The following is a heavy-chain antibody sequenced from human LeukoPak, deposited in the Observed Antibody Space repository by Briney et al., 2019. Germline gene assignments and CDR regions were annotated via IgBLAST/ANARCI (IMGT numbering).Heavy chain of an antibody. CDR3: ARQYYDNTGYYYFDY. Sequence: SETLSLTCTVSGGAITGSTYYWGWIRQPPGKGLEWIGSMYHSGSTYYKPSLKSRVTISADTSKDQLSLELSSVTAADTAVYYCARQYYDNTGYYYFDYWGQGILVTVSS. J-gene: IGHJ4*02. CDR2: MYHSGST. D-gene: IGHD3-22*01. CDR1: GGAITGSTYY. V-gene: IGHV4-39*01.